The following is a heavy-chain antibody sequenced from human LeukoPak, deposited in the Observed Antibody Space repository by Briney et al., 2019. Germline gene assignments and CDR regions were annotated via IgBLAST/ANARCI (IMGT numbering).Heavy chain of an antibody. D-gene: IGHD6-19*01. CDR1: GGSISSNSYY. Sequence: TSETLSLTCTVSGGSISSNSYYWGWIRQPPGKGLEWIGSISYSGSTFYNPSLKSRVTISVDTSKNQFSLKLTSVTAADTAVYYCARGGGVAVAGTWGQGTLVTVSS. J-gene: IGHJ4*02. CDR2: ISYSGST. CDR3: ARGGGVAVAGT. V-gene: IGHV4-39*01.